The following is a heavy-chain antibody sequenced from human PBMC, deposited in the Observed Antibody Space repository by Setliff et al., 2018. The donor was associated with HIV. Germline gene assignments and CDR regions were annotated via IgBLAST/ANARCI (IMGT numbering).Heavy chain of an antibody. CDR3: ARAVASKNVRGEYYFDY. CDR2: ITPGDGNT. J-gene: IGHJ4*02. Sequence: ASVKVSCKASGYTFTSNHLHWVRQAPGQGLEWMGMITPGDGNTRYAQKFQGRVTMARDTSTSTVYLELSSLRSEDTAVYYCARAVASKNVRGEYYFDYWGQGTLVTVSS. CDR1: GYTFTSNH. V-gene: IGHV1-46*01. D-gene: IGHD3-16*01.